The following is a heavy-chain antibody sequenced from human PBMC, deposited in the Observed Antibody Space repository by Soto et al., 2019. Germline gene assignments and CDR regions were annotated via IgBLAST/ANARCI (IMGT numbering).Heavy chain of an antibody. J-gene: IGHJ6*02. V-gene: IGHV1-69*04. CDR2: IIPILGIV. D-gene: IGHD3-22*01. CDR1: GGTFSSYT. CDR3: ARDPYYYDSSGYYYVPYYYYYGMDV. Sequence: SVKVSCKASGGTFSSYTISWVRQAPGQGLEWMGRIIPILGIVNYAQKFQGRVTITADKSTSTAYMELSSLRSEDTAVYYCARDPYYYDSSGYYYVPYYYYYGMDVWGQGTTVTVSS.